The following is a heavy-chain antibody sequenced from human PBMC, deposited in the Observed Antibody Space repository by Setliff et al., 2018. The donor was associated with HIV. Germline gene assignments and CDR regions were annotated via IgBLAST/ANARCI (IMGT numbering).Heavy chain of an antibody. J-gene: IGHJ6*02. CDR1: GGTFSSYA. Sequence: SVKVSCKASGGTFSSYAISWVRQAPGQGLEWMGGIIPIFGTANYAQKFQGRVTITTDESTSTAYMELSSLRSEDTAVYYCARCRGTRYFDWLPMDVWGQGTTVTSP. CDR2: IIPIFGTA. V-gene: IGHV1-69*05. CDR3: ARCRGTRYFDWLPMDV. D-gene: IGHD3-9*01.